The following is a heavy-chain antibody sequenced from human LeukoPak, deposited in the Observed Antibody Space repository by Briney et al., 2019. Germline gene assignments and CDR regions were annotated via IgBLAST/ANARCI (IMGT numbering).Heavy chain of an antibody. D-gene: IGHD3-22*01. CDR3: ARAQRDYSYDSSGIMGN. V-gene: IGHV3-30*04. CDR1: EFTFSSYA. Sequence: GGSLRLSCAASEFTFSSYAMHWARQAPGKGLEWVAVISYDGTKKYYADSVKGRFTISRDNSKNTLYLQMNSLRAEDTAVYYCARAQRDYSYDSSGIMGNWGQGALVTVSS. J-gene: IGHJ4*02. CDR2: ISYDGTKK.